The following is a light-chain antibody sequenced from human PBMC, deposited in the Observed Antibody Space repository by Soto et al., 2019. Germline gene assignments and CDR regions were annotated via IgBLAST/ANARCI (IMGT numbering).Light chain of an antibody. CDR2: AAS. CDR3: QQSYSTPEYT. V-gene: IGKV1-39*01. CDR1: QSISSY. J-gene: IGKJ2*01. Sequence: DLQMTQFPSSLSASVGDRVTITCRASQSISSYLNWYQQKPGKAPKLLIYAASSLQSGVPSRFSGSGSGTDFTLTISSLQPEDFATYYCQQSYSTPEYTFGQGTKLEIK.